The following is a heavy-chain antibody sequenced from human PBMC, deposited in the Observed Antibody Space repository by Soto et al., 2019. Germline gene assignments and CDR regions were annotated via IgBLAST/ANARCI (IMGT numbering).Heavy chain of an antibody. D-gene: IGHD4-17*01. Sequence: ASVKVSYKASGYTFTSYYMHWVRQAPGQGLEWMGIINPSGGSTSYAQKFQGRVTMTRDTSTSTVYMELSSLRSEDTAVYYCARGATVTTSTDFIDYWGQGTLVTVSS. J-gene: IGHJ4*02. CDR3: ARGATVTTSTDFIDY. CDR2: INPSGGST. CDR1: GYTFTSYY. V-gene: IGHV1-46*03.